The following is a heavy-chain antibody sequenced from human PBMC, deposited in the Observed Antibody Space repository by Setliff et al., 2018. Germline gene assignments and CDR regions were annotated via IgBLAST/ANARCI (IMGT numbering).Heavy chain of an antibody. CDR2: IYYSGST. J-gene: IGHJ4*02. V-gene: IGHV4-39*01. Sequence: SETLSLTCIVSGGSVSSSAYYWAWIRRSPGKGLEWLGSIYYSGSTSYNLSLKSRLSISVDTSKNQFSLKLNFVTAADTAVYYCARLQFYSSGWYRDDYWGQGTLVTVSS. CDR3: ARLQFYSSGWYRDDY. D-gene: IGHD6-19*01. CDR1: GGSVSSSAYY.